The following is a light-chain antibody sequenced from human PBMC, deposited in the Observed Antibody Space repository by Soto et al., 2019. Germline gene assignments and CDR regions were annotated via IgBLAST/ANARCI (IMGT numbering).Light chain of an antibody. J-gene: IGLJ2*01. V-gene: IGLV2-14*01. CDR3: QSYDSSLSGYVV. CDR2: EVS. CDR1: SSDVGGYNY. Sequence: QSALTQPASVSGSPGQSITISCTGTSSDVGGYNYVSWYQQHPGKAPKLMIYEVSNRPSGVPDRFSASKSGTSASLAITGLQAGDEADYYCQSYDSSLSGYVVFGGGTKLTVL.